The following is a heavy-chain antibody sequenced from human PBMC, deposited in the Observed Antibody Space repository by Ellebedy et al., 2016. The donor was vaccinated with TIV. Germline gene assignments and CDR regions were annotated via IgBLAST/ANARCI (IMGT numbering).Heavy chain of an antibody. J-gene: IGHJ5*02. Sequence: GSLRLSCTVSGGSGPISTYYWSWIRPPAGKGLEWLGHIYTSGRTNDNPSLKSRVTMSVDTSNNQFSLKLSSVTAADTAVYYCARERYFGSGSSNWFDPWGQGTLVTVSS. V-gene: IGHV4-4*07. CDR2: IYTSGRT. CDR3: ARERYFGSGSSNWFDP. CDR1: GGSGPISTYY. D-gene: IGHD3-10*01.